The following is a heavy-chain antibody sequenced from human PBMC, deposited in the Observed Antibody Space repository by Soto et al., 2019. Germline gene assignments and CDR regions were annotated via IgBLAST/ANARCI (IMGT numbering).Heavy chain of an antibody. CDR2: IIPIFGTA. V-gene: IGHV1-69*13. CDR1: GGTFSSYA. CDR3: ARDAFGSGGPYYYYGMDV. Sequence: SVKVSCKASGGTFSSYAISWVRQAPGQGLEWMGGIIPIFGTANYAQKFQGRVTITADESTSTAYMELSSLRSEDTAVYYCARDAFGSGGPYYYYGMDVWGQGTTVTVSS. D-gene: IGHD3-10*01. J-gene: IGHJ6*02.